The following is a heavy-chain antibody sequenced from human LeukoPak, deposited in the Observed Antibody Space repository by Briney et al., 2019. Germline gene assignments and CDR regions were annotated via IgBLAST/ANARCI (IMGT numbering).Heavy chain of an antibody. Sequence: SETLSLTCTVSGGSISRGDYYWSWIRQPPGKGLEWIGYIYYSGSTYYNPSLKSRVTISVDTSKNQFSLKLSSVTAADTAVYYCASIYYDYVWGSYRFDYWGQGTLVTVSS. D-gene: IGHD3-16*02. J-gene: IGHJ4*02. V-gene: IGHV4-30-4*08. CDR3: ASIYYDYVWGSYRFDY. CDR1: GGSISRGDYY. CDR2: IYYSGST.